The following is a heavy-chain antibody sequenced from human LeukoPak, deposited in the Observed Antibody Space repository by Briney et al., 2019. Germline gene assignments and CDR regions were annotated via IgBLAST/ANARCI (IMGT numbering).Heavy chain of an antibody. CDR2: ISAYNGNT. V-gene: IGHV1-18*01. CDR1: GYTFTSYG. Sequence: ASVKVSCKASGYTFTSYGISWVRQAPGQGLEWMGWISAYNGNTNYAQKLQGRVTMTTDTSTSTAYMEPRSLRSDDTAVYYCARELVDFWSGYYTGFDYWGQGTLVTVSS. J-gene: IGHJ4*02. CDR3: ARELVDFWSGYYTGFDY. D-gene: IGHD3-3*01.